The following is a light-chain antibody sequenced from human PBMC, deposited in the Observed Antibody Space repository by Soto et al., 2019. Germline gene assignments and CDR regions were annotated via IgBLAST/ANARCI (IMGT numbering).Light chain of an antibody. J-gene: IGLJ1*01. CDR3: CSYAGSHYV. V-gene: IGLV2-11*01. CDR2: DVT. Sequence: QSALTQPRSVSGSPGQSVTISCTGTSSDVGGYNFVSWYQQHPGKAPKLMIYDVTKWPSGVPDRFSGSKSGNTASLTISGLQAEDEADYYCCSYAGSHYVFGTGTKVTVL. CDR1: SSDVGGYNF.